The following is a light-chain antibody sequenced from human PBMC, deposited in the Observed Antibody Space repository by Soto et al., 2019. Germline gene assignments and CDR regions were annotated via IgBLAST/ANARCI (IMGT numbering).Light chain of an antibody. V-gene: IGKV3-20*01. J-gene: IGKJ5*01. Sequence: EVVLTQSPGTLSLSPGERATLSCRASQSVSGSHLAWYQQRPGQAPRLLIYGASSRATGIPDRFSGSGSGTDFTLTISRLEPKDFALYYCQQYGYSPITFGQGTRLEIK. CDR2: GAS. CDR3: QQYGYSPIT. CDR1: QSVSGSH.